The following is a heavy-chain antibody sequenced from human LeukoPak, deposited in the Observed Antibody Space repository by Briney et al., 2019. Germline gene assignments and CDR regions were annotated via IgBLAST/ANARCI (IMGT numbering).Heavy chain of an antibody. CDR3: ARARGGSSSSLNYFDY. Sequence: PGGSLRLSYAASGFTVSSNYMSWVRQAPGKGLEWVSVIYSGGSTYYADSVKGRFTISRDNSKNTLYLQMNSLRAEDTAVYYCARARGGSSSSLNYFDYWGQGTLATVSS. V-gene: IGHV3-66*01. CDR1: GFTVSSNY. D-gene: IGHD6-6*01. CDR2: IYSGGST. J-gene: IGHJ4*02.